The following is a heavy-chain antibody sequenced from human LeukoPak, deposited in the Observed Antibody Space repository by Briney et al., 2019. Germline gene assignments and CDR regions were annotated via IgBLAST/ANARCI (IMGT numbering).Heavy chain of an antibody. CDR3: AREMVGYQIDV. V-gene: IGHV1-2*02. CDR1: GYTFTNYF. D-gene: IGHD2-8*01. CDR2: INPNTGAT. Sequence: ASVKVSCKASGYTFTNYFIHWVRQAPGQALEWMAWINPNTGATNYAQKFQGRVTMTRDSSVSTAYMELRSLRSDDTAVYYCAREMVGYQIDVWGQGTMVT. J-gene: IGHJ6*02.